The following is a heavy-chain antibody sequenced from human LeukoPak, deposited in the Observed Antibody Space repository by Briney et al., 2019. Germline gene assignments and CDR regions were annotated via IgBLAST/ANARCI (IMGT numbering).Heavy chain of an antibody. D-gene: IGHD3-10*01. CDR3: ARASEYYYGSGSYTWFDP. CDR2: IWYDGSNK. J-gene: IGHJ5*02. CDR1: GFTFSSYG. V-gene: IGHV3-33*01. Sequence: GGSLRLSCAASGFTFSSYGMHWVRQAPGKGLEWVAVIWYDGSNKYYADSVKGRFTISGDNSKNTLYLQMNSLRAEDTAVYYCARASEYYYGSGSYTWFDPWGQGTLVTVSS.